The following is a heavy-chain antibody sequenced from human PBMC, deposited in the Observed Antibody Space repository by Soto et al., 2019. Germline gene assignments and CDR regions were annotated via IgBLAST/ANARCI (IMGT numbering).Heavy chain of an antibody. CDR3: ARGPGYYFDY. CDR1: GFTFSSYA. CDR2: ISSNGGST. V-gene: IGHV3-64*01. J-gene: IGHJ4*02. Sequence: PGGSLRLSCAASGFTFSSYAMHWVRQAPGKGLEYVSAISSNGGSTYYANSVKGRFTIPRDNSKNTLYLQMGSLRAEDMAVYYCARGPGYYFDYWGQGTLVTVSS.